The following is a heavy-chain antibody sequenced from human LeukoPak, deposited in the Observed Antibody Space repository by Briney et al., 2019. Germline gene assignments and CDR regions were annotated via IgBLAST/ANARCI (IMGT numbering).Heavy chain of an antibody. CDR1: GFTFSNYA. CDR3: ARGPGSYGEAILAMDV. V-gene: IGHV3-30-3*01. CDR2: ISYDGSNK. Sequence: GGSLRLSCAVSGFTFSNYAMHGVRQAPGKGLEWVAVISYDGSNKYYADSVKGRFIVSRDSSKNTLYLQMSSLRAEDTAVYYCARGPGSYGEAILAMDVWGQGTTVTVSS. D-gene: IGHD4-17*01. J-gene: IGHJ6*02.